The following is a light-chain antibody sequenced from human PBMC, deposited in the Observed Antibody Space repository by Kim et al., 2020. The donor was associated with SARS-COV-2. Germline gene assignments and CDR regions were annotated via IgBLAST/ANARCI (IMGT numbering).Light chain of an antibody. J-gene: IGKJ1*01. CDR2: AAS. CDR3: QQYYGYPHA. CDR1: QDVSSY. Sequence: ASPGDRVTITCRASQDVSSYLAWFQQKPGKAPKLLIYAASTLQSGVPSRFSGSGSGTDFTLTISCLQSKDFATYYCQQYYGYPHAFGQGTKVDIK. V-gene: IGKV1-8*01.